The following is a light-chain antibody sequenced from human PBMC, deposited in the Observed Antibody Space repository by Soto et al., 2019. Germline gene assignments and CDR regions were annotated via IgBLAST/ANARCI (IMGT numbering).Light chain of an antibody. Sequence: EIVMTQSPATLSVSPGERATLSCRASQYVSSNLAWYQQKPGQAPRLLIYGASTRATGIPARFSGSGSGTDFNLTSLSLQSEDIAVYYCQQYNNWPPYTCGQGTKLEIK. CDR2: GAS. V-gene: IGKV3-15*01. CDR1: QYVSSN. J-gene: IGKJ2*01. CDR3: QQYNNWPPYT.